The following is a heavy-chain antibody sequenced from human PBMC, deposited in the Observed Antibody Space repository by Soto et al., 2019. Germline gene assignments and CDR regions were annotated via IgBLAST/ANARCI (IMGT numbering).Heavy chain of an antibody. CDR2: ISYDGSNK. D-gene: IGHD2-15*01. Sequence: QVQLVESGGGVVQPGRSLRLSCAASGFTFSSYGMHWVRQAPGKGLEWVAVISYDGSNKYYADSVKGRFTISRDNSKNRLYLQMNSLRAEDTAVYYCAKDRGGCSGGSCYLFDYWGQGTLVTVSS. V-gene: IGHV3-30*18. CDR3: AKDRGGCSGGSCYLFDY. J-gene: IGHJ4*02. CDR1: GFTFSSYG.